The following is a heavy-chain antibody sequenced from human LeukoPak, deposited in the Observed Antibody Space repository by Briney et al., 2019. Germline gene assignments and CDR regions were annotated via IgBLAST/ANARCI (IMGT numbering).Heavy chain of an antibody. J-gene: IGHJ3*02. CDR1: GGSISSSSYY. CDR2: IYYSGST. V-gene: IGHV4-39*07. Sequence: SETLSLTCTVSGGSISSSSYYWGWIRQPPGKGLEWIGSIYYSGSTYYNPSLKSRVTISVDTSKNQFSLKLSSVTAADTAVYYCAREPTRVIAARNAFDIWGQGTMVTVSS. D-gene: IGHD6-6*01. CDR3: AREPTRVIAARNAFDI.